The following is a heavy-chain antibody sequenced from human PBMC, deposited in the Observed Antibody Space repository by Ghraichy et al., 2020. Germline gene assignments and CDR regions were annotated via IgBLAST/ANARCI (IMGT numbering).Heavy chain of an antibody. D-gene: IGHD4-23*01. Sequence: GESLNISCAASRFTFSSYWMSWVRQAPGKGLEWVANIKQDGSQKYYVDSVKGRFTISRDNAKNSLYLQMNSLRDEDTAVYYCARGFLYAGNGNDAFDIWGQGTMVTVSS. V-gene: IGHV3-7*01. J-gene: IGHJ3*02. CDR2: IKQDGSQK. CDR3: ARGFLYAGNGNDAFDI. CDR1: RFTFSSYW.